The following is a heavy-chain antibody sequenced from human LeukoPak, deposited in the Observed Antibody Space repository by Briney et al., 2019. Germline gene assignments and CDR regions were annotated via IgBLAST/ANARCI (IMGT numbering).Heavy chain of an antibody. J-gene: IGHJ2*01. Sequence: SETLSLTCTVSGGSISSHYWSWVRQPPGEGLEWIGYMYYSGSTNYNPSLKSRVSISVDTSKNQFSLKLSSVTAADTALYYCARLVDGGNEYWNFDLWGRGTLVTVSS. D-gene: IGHD4-23*01. CDR2: MYYSGST. V-gene: IGHV4-59*11. CDR3: ARLVDGGNEYWNFDL. CDR1: GGSISSHY.